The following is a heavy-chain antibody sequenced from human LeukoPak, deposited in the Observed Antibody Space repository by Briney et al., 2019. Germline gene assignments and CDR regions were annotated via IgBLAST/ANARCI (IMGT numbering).Heavy chain of an antibody. Sequence: GGSLRLSCAASGFTFSGYWMGWVRQAPGKGLEWVTVVSADGRTQLYSDSVKGRFTISRDNSLNTLHLQMNSLRTEDTAVYYCAREFGHNRWYFDYWGQGALVTVSS. J-gene: IGHJ4*02. CDR2: VSADGRTQ. CDR3: AREFGHNRWYFDY. V-gene: IGHV3-30*03. CDR1: GFTFSGYW. D-gene: IGHD5-24*01.